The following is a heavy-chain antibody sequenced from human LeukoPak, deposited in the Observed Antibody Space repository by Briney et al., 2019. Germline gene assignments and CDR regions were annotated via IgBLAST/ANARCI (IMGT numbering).Heavy chain of an antibody. Sequence: RASETLSLTCTVSGYSISSGYYWGWIRQPPGKGLEWIGSIYHSGSTYYNPSLKSRVTISGDTSKNQFSLKLSSVTAADTAVYYCARDPDYGGNYHDAFDIWGQGTMVTVSS. CDR2: IYHSGST. CDR3: ARDPDYGGNYHDAFDI. CDR1: GYSISSGYY. J-gene: IGHJ3*02. D-gene: IGHD4-23*01. V-gene: IGHV4-38-2*02.